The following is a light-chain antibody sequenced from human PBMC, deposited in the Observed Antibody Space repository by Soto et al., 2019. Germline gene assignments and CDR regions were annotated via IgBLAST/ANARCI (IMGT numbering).Light chain of an antibody. CDR1: SSDVGAYWY. CDR3: SSYANRSTVL. Sequence: QYVLTQPASVSGSPGQSITISCTGTSSDVGAYWYVSWYQQHPGKAPKLMIHGVVNRPSGVSNRFYGSKSGNPASLTISGLQAEDESVYYCSSYANRSTVLFGGGTNVTVL. CDR2: GVV. J-gene: IGLJ2*01. V-gene: IGLV2-14*03.